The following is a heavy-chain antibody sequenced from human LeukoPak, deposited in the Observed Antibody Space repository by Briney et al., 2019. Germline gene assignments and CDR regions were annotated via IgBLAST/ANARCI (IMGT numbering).Heavy chain of an antibody. CDR1: GLPFRTYG. Sequence: PGGSLRLSCAASGLPFRTYGITGAPKAPGRGLEGRPVISYDGSNKSYADSVKGRFTISRDNSKNTQFLQMNSLRAEDTAVYYCAQDRGLYYYGMDVWGQGTTVTISS. CDR2: ISYDGSNK. J-gene: IGHJ6*02. CDR3: AQDRGLYYYGMDV. D-gene: IGHD3-10*01. V-gene: IGHV3-30*18.